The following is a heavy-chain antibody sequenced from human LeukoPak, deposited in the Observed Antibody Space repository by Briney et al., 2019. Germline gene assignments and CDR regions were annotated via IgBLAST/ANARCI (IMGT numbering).Heavy chain of an antibody. CDR3: ARTPIYYFDNSGYYN. Sequence: SETLSLTCAVAGGSISSNNWWSWVRQPPGKGLEWIGEIYHSDYTNYNPSLKSRVTISVDTSKNQFSLKLSSVTAADTAVYYCARTPIYYFDNSGYYNWGQGTLVTVSS. D-gene: IGHD3-22*01. CDR2: IYHSDYT. CDR1: GGSISSNNW. J-gene: IGHJ4*02. V-gene: IGHV4-4*02.